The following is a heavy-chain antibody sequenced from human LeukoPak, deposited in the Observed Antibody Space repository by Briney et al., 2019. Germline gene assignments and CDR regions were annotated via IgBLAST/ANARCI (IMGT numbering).Heavy chain of an antibody. CDR1: GGSFSGYY. D-gene: IGHD2-2*02. V-gene: IGHV4-34*01. CDR3: ARGVHYCSSTSCYRYNSFDP. Sequence: PSETLSLTCAVYGGSFSGYYWGWIRQPPGKGLEWIGEINHSGSTNYNPSLKSRVTISVDTSKNQFSLKLSSVTAADTAVYYCARGVHYCSSTSCYRYNSFDPWGQGTLVTVSS. CDR2: INHSGST. J-gene: IGHJ5*02.